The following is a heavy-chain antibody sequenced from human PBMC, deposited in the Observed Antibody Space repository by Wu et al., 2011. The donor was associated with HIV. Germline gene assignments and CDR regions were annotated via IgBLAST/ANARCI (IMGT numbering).Heavy chain of an antibody. Sequence: KPGSSVKVSCKASGGTFSSYAISWVRQALDKGLSGWRDHPYLGTANYAQKFQGRVTITADKSTSTAYMELSSLRSEDTAVYYCARGEVVLGSWGQGTLVTVSS. CDR2: HPYLGTA. D-gene: IGHD2-15*01. J-gene: IGHJ4*02. CDR1: GGTFSSYA. V-gene: IGHV1-69*06. CDR3: ARGEVVLGS.